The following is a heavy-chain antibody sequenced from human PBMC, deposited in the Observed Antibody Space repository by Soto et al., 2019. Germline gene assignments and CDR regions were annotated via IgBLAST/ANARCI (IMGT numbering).Heavy chain of an antibody. CDR3: ASRGRYCTNDVCYFRYYYYGMDV. J-gene: IGHJ6*04. Sequence: QVQLVQSGAEVKKPGSSVKVSCKASGGTCSSYAISWVRQAPGQGLEWMGGIIPIFGTANYAQKFQGRVTITADESTSTAYMELSSLRSEDTAVYYCASRGRYCTNDVCYFRYYYYGMDVWGEGTTVTVSS. CDR1: GGTCSSYA. CDR2: IIPIFGTA. D-gene: IGHD2-8*01. V-gene: IGHV1-69*01.